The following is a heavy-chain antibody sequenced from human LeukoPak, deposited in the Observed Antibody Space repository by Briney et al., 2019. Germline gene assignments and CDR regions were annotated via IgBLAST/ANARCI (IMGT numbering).Heavy chain of an antibody. CDR1: GGSISSYY. J-gene: IGHJ4*02. CDR2: IYTSGST. V-gene: IGHV4-4*07. D-gene: IGHD4-17*01. CDR3: AREGGYGDFPSANFDY. Sequence: SETLSLTCTVSGGSISSYYWSWIRQPAGKGLEWIGRIYTSGSTNYNPSLKSRVTMSVDTSKNQFSLKLSSVTAADTAVYYCAREGGYGDFPSANFDYWGQGTLVTVSS.